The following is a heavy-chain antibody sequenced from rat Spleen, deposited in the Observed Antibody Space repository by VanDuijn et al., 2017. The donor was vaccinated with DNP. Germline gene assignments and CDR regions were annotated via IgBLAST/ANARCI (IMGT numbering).Heavy chain of an antibody. CDR1: GFIFSGYY. D-gene: IGHD1-11*01. CDR3: AKAGGYSPWYFDY. Sequence: EVQLVESGGGLVQPGRSLKLSCAASGFIFSGYYMAWVRQAPTKGLEWVATISTGGGYSYYRDSVKGRFTISRDNTKSTLYLQMDSLRSEETATYYCAKAGGYSPWYFDYWGQGVMVTVSS. CDR2: ISTGGGYS. V-gene: IGHV5S11*01. J-gene: IGHJ2*01.